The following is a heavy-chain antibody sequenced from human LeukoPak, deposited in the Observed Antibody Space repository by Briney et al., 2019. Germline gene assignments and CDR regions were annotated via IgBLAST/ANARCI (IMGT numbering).Heavy chain of an antibody. CDR2: VSYDGSNK. Sequence: GRSLRLSCAASGFTFSNYPMHWVRQAPGKGLEWVAVVSYDGSNKYYADSVKGRFTISRDNSKNTLYLQMNSLRAEDTAVYYCAKAQSYQRGYSYGNYYYYGMDVWGQGTTVTVSS. J-gene: IGHJ6*02. D-gene: IGHD5-18*01. V-gene: IGHV3-30-3*01. CDR1: GFTFSNYP. CDR3: AKAQSYQRGYSYGNYYYYGMDV.